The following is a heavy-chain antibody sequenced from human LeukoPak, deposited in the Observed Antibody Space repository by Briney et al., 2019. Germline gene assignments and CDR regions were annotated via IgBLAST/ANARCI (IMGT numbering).Heavy chain of an antibody. J-gene: IGHJ4*02. V-gene: IGHV1-18*01. Sequence: ASVKVSCKASGYTFINYGISWVRQAPGQGLEWMGWISTYNGNTNYAQKLQDRVTMTTDTSTSTAYMELRSLRSDDTAVYYCARGQLVFLSHFCFDYWGQGTLVTVSS. CDR2: ISTYNGNT. CDR3: ARGQLVFLSHFCFDY. CDR1: GYTFINYG. D-gene: IGHD6-6*01.